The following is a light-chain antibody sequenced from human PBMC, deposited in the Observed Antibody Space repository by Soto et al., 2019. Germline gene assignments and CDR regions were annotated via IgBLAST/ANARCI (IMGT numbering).Light chain of an antibody. CDR3: QQYHNWPPQYS. CDR2: GAS. V-gene: IGKV3-15*01. Sequence: EIVMMQSPDTLSVSPGERATLSCRASQSIASNLAWYQQKPGQAPRLLIHGASTRAPGVPARFSGSGSGTEFTLTISSLQSEDVAVYFCQQYHNWPPQYSFGQGTKLQIK. CDR1: QSIASN. J-gene: IGKJ2*03.